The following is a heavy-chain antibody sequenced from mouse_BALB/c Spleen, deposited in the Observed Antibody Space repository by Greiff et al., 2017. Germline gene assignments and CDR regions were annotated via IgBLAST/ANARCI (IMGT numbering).Heavy chain of an antibody. CDR1: GFTFSSFG. Sequence: VQLKESGGGLVQPGGSRKLSCAASGFTFSSFGMHWVRQAPEKGLEWVAYISSGSSTYYYADTVKGRFTISRDNPKNTLFLQMTSLRSEDTAMYYCAREGAYYGNYEAMDYWGQGTSVTVSS. CDR3: AREGAYYGNYEAMDY. J-gene: IGHJ4*01. V-gene: IGHV5-17*02. D-gene: IGHD2-10*01. CDR2: ISSGSSTY.